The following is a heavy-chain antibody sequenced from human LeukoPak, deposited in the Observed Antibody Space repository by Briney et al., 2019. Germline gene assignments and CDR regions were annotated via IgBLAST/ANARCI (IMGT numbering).Heavy chain of an antibody. V-gene: IGHV4-30-2*01. D-gene: IGHD3-22*01. CDR1: GGSISSGGYS. J-gene: IGHJ4*02. CDR2: IYHGGST. Sequence: SETLSLTCAVSGGSISSGGYSWSWIRQPPGKGLEWIGYIYHGGSTYYNPSLKSRVTISVDRSKNQFSLKLSSVTAADTAVYYCARGDYYDSSGYFDYWGQGTLVTVSS. CDR3: ARGDYYDSSGYFDY.